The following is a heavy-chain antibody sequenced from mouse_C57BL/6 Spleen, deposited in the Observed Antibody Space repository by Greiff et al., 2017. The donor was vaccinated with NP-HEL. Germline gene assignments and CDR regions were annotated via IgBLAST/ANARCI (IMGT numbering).Heavy chain of an antibody. CDR3: ARTVVATDAMDY. CDR1: GFNIKNTS. V-gene: IGHV14-3*01. Sequence: VQLQQSVAELVRPGASVKLSCTASGFNIKNTSMHWVKQRPEQGLEWIGRIDPANGNTKYAPKFQGKATITADTSSNTAYLQLSSLTSEDTAIYYCARTVVATDAMDYWGQGTSVTVSS. J-gene: IGHJ4*01. CDR2: IDPANGNT. D-gene: IGHD1-1*01.